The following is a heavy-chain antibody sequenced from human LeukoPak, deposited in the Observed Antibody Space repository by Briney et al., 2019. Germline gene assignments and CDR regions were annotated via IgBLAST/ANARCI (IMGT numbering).Heavy chain of an antibody. CDR1: GYTFTSHY. J-gene: IGHJ4*02. Sequence: GASVKVSCKASGYTFTSHYMHWVRQAPGQGLEWMGIINPSGGSTSYAQKFQGRVTMTRDTSTSTVYMELSSLRSEDTAVYYCARDGYFIVSGYYFDYWGQGTLVTVSS. D-gene: IGHD2-15*01. CDR3: ARDGYFIVSGYYFDY. V-gene: IGHV1-46*01. CDR2: INPSGGST.